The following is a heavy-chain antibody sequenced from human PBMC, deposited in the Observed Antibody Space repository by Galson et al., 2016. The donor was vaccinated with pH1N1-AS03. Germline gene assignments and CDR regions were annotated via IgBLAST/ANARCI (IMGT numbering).Heavy chain of an antibody. D-gene: IGHD5-24*01. CDR2: IYPGDSDT. Sequence: QSGAEVTKPGESLKISCKTSGYIFTSYWVAWVRHMPGKGLEWMGIIYPGDSDTRYSPSFQGQVTISADRSINTAYLQWSSLMASDTAIYYCARQVRDGYNAYFDYWGQGILVTVSS. J-gene: IGHJ4*02. V-gene: IGHV5-51*01. CDR3: ARQVRDGYNAYFDY. CDR1: GYIFTSYW.